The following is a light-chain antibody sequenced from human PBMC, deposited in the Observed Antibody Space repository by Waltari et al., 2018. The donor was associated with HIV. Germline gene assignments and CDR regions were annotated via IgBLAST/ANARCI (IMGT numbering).Light chain of an antibody. Sequence: QSVLTQPASLSGSPGQSITISCSGFRSDIGDYNYVSWYQQYEDKVPKLIIYDVKYRPSGVSRRFSGSKSDSAAFLNISGLQTEDEAVYHCSSYTSGSTHVFGTGTVVTVL. J-gene: IGLJ1*01. V-gene: IGLV2-14*03. CDR2: DVK. CDR3: SSYTSGSTHV. CDR1: RSDIGDYNY.